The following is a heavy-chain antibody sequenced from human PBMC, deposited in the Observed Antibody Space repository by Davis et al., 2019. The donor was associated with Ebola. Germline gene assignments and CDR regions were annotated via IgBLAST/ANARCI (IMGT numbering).Heavy chain of an antibody. J-gene: IGHJ5*02. Sequence: SVTVSCKSSAYSFISYDFNWVRQAPAQGLEWVGWMNPNSGNTFYAQKFQGRVTMTRDTSINPAYMELSGLTSEHTGVYYCARDRGGTRFDPWGQGTLVTVSS. CDR1: AYSFISYD. CDR3: ARDRGGTRFDP. V-gene: IGHV1-8*01. D-gene: IGHD1-1*01. CDR2: MNPNSGNT.